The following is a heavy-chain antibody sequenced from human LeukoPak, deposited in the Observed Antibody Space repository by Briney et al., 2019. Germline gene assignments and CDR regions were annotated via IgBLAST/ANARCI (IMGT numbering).Heavy chain of an antibody. CDR2: INPSGGST. CDR1: GYTFTSYY. CDR3: ARVSLDYYDSSGYDYYFDY. Sequence: ALVKVSCKASGYTFTSYYMHWVRQAPGQGLEWMGIINPSGGSTSYAQKFQGRVTMTRDTSTSTVYMELSSLRSEDTAVYYCARVSLDYYDSSGYDYYFDYWGQGTLVTVSS. J-gene: IGHJ4*02. V-gene: IGHV1-46*01. D-gene: IGHD3-22*01.